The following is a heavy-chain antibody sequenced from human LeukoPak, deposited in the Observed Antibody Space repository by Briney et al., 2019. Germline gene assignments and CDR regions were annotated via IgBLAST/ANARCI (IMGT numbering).Heavy chain of an antibody. CDR3: ARRAGAYSHPYDY. Sequence: PGGSLRLSCTVSGFTVSRNSMSWVRQAPGKGLAWVSFIYSDNTHYSDSVKGRFTISRDNSKNTLYLQMNSLRAEDTAVYYCARRAGAYSHPYDYWGQGTLVTVSS. CDR2: IYSDNT. J-gene: IGHJ4*02. V-gene: IGHV3-53*01. D-gene: IGHD4/OR15-4a*01. CDR1: GFTVSRNS.